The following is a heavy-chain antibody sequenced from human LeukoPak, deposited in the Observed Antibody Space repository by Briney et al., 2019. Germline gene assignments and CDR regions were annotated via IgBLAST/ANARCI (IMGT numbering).Heavy chain of an antibody. CDR3: ATHKDGSYFES. CDR2: VYYFGNA. CDR1: GGSIPNARYY. Sequence: SETLSLTCSVSGGSIPNARYYWGWIRQSPGMGLEWIGSVYYFGNAYYRPSLMSRATISIDTSKKRISLNLTSVTARDTGIYYCATHKDGSYFESWGQGTLVTVSS. D-gene: IGHD3-10*01. V-gene: IGHV4-39*01. J-gene: IGHJ4*02.